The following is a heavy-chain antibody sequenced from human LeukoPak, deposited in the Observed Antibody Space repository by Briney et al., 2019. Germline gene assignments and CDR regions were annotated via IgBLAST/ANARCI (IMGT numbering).Heavy chain of an antibody. Sequence: ASVKVSCKASGYTFTGYYMHWVRQAPGQGLEWMGCIKPNSGGTSYAQKFQGRVTMTRDTSISTVYMELSRLRSDDTAVYYCARAGIWDYSDTSGYHNGAFDIWGQGTMVTVSS. V-gene: IGHV1-2*02. CDR1: GYTFTGYY. J-gene: IGHJ3*02. CDR3: ARAGIWDYSDTSGYHNGAFDI. CDR2: IKPNSGGT. D-gene: IGHD3-22*01.